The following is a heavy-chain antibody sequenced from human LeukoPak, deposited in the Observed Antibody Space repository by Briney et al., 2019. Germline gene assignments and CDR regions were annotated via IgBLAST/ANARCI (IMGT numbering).Heavy chain of an antibody. D-gene: IGHD2-15*01. CDR2: IRYDGSNK. V-gene: IGHV3-30*02. CDR3: ARVYGGSMRGYCSGGSCRLYNDAFDI. Sequence: GGSLRLSCAASGFTFSSYWMSWVRQAPGKGLEWVAFIRYDGSNKYYADSVKGRFTISRDNSKNTLCLQMNSLRAEDTAVYYCARVYGGSMRGYCSGGSCRLYNDAFDIWGQGTMVTVSS. CDR1: GFTFSSYW. J-gene: IGHJ3*02.